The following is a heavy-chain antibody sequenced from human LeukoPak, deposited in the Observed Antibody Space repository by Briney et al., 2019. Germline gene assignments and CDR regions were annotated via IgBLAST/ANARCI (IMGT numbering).Heavy chain of an antibody. D-gene: IGHD4-17*01. CDR1: GYTFTRYG. CDR2: ISAYNGNT. Sequence: ASVKVSCKASGYTFTRYGISWVRQAPGQGLEWMGWISAYNGNTNYAQKLQGRVTMTTDTSTSTAYMELRSLRSDDTAVYYCATYSYGDYVGNYWGQGTLVTVSS. CDR3: ATYSYGDYVGNY. V-gene: IGHV1-18*01. J-gene: IGHJ4*02.